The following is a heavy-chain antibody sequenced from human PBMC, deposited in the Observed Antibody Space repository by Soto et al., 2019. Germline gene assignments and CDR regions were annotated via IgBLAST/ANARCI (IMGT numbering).Heavy chain of an antibody. D-gene: IGHD2-15*01. CDR2: IIPIFGTA. CDR1: GGTFSSYA. J-gene: IGHJ5*02. CDR3: ARERVVVAGRNWFDP. Sequence: QVQLVQSGAEVKKPGSSVKVSCKASGGTFSSYAISWVRQAPGQGLEWMGGIIPIFGTANYAQKFQGRVTITADESTSTAYMELSSLRAEDTTVYYCARERVVVAGRNWFDPWGQGTLVTVSS. V-gene: IGHV1-69*01.